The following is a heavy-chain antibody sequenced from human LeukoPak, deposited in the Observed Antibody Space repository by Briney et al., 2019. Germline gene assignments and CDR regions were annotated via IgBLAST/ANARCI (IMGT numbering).Heavy chain of an antibody. V-gene: IGHV3-7*05. D-gene: IGHD3-10*01. CDR1: GFTFSRYW. Sequence: GGSLRLSCAASGFTFSRYWMSWVRQAPGKGLERVANTNQDESEKYFVDSVKGRFTISRDNAKNSLYLQMNSLRAEDTAVYYCAKEDYGSGSYTVYYYGMDVWGQGTTVTVSS. CDR2: TNQDESEK. CDR3: AKEDYGSGSYTVYYYGMDV. J-gene: IGHJ6*02.